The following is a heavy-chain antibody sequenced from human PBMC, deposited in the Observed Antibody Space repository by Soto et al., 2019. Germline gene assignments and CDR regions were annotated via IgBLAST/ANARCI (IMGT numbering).Heavy chain of an antibody. CDR1: GFTFRSYW. CDR3: ARDLSGYED. Sequence: PVGSLRLSCVASGFTFRSYWMSWVRQAPGKGLEWVANIKEDGSKDYYVDSVKGRFTISRDNAKNSLYLQMSSLRAEDTAVYYCARDLSGYEDWGQGVLVTVSS. J-gene: IGHJ4*02. D-gene: IGHD3-9*01. V-gene: IGHV3-7*03. CDR2: IKEDGSKD.